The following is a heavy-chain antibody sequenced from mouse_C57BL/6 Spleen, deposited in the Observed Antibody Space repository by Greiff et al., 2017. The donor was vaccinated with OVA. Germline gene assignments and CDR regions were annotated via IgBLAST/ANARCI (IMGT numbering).Heavy chain of an antibody. CDR3: ARSRYENDEGDAMDY. V-gene: IGHV1-78*01. CDR2: IYPRDGST. J-gene: IGHJ4*01. D-gene: IGHD2-4*01. Sequence: QVQLQQPDAELVKPGASVKISCKVSGYTFTDHTIHWMKQRPEQGLEWIGYIYPRDGSTKYNEKFKGKATLTADKSSSTAYMQLNSLTSEDSAVYFCARSRYENDEGDAMDYWGQGTTVTVSS. CDR1: GYTFTDHT.